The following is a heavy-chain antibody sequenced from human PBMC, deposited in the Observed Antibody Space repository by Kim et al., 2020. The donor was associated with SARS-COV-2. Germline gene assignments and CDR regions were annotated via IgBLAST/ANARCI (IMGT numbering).Heavy chain of an antibody. CDR2: IYSTGST. CDR3: ARRLSSGYSYAFDL. D-gene: IGHD3-22*01. J-gene: IGHJ3*01. Sequence: SETLSLTCTVSGGSMTSGDYYWSWIRQPPGKGLEWIGNIYSTGSTYYNASLKSRVTISVDTSKNQFSLKLSSVTAADTAVYYCARRLSSGYSYAFDLWGQGTMVTVSS. CDR1: GGSMTSGDYY. V-gene: IGHV4-30-4*01.